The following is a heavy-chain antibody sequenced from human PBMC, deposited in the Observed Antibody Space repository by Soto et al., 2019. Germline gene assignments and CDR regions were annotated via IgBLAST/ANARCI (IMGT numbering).Heavy chain of an antibody. CDR1: GFTFSSYA. V-gene: IGHV3-23*01. J-gene: IGHJ3*02. CDR3: AKDHVVGVPAAPALDDAFDI. CDR2: ISGSGGST. D-gene: IGHD2-2*01. Sequence: PGGSLRLSCAASGFTFSSYAMSWVRQAPGKGLEWVSAISGSGGSTYYADSVKGRFTISRDNSKNTLYLQMNSLRAEDTAVYYCAKDHVVGVPAAPALDDAFDIWGQRTMVTVSS.